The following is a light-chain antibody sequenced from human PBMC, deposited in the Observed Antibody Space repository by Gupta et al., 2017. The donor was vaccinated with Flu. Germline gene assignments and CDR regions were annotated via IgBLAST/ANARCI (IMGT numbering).Light chain of an antibody. J-gene: IGLJ3*02. V-gene: IGLV2-11*01. Sequence: SALSHPRALSVSPRQRNSVACGETSSDVGGYDYVSWYQQHPGKAPKLMIYDVNKRPSGVPDRFSGSRSGNTASLTISGLHAQDEANYYCCSYAGSYTWVFGGGTKLTVL. CDR1: SSDVGGYDY. CDR3: CSYAGSYTWV. CDR2: DVN.